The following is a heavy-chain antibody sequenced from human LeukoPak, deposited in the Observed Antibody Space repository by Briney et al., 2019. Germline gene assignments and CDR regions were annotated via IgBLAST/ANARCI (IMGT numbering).Heavy chain of an antibody. CDR1: GDSINTKNYY. CDR2: IYYSGNT. V-gene: IGHV4-39*01. D-gene: IGHD5-18*01. Sequence: PSETLSLTCTVSGDSINTKNYYWGWIRQPPGKGLEWIGSIYYSGNTYYNPSLKSRVTLSIDTSKNQFSLRLSSVTAAGTAVYHCARHSYGTFDYWGQGTLVTVSS. J-gene: IGHJ4*02. CDR3: ARHSYGTFDY.